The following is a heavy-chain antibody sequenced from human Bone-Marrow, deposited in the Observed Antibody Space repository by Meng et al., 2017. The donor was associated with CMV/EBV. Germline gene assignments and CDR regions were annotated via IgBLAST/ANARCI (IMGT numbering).Heavy chain of an antibody. CDR2: INHSGST. J-gene: IGHJ5*02. Sequence: SETLSPTSAVYGGSFSGYYWSWIRQPPGKGLEWIGEINHSGSTNYNPSLKSRVTISVDTSKNQFSLKLSSVTAADTAVYYCARGPYYDFWSGYYTSSWFDPWGQGTLVTVSS. CDR3: ARGPYYDFWSGYYTSSWFDP. CDR1: GGSFSGYY. V-gene: IGHV4-34*01. D-gene: IGHD3-3*01.